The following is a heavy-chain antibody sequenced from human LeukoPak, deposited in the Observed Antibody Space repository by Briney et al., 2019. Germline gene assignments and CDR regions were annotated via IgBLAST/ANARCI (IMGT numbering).Heavy chain of an antibody. CDR2: IYSCGST. CDR3: ARDRSGGSCYSGNGGSYYYYGMDV. V-gene: IGHV3-66*03. D-gene: IGHD2-15*01. J-gene: IGHJ6*02. Sequence: GGSLRLSCAASGFTVSSNYMSWVRQAPGKGLEWVSVIYSCGSTYYADSVKGQFTISRDNSKNTLYLQMNSLRAEDTAVYYCARDRSGGSCYSGNGGSYYYYGMDVWGQGTTVTVSS. CDR1: GFTVSSNY.